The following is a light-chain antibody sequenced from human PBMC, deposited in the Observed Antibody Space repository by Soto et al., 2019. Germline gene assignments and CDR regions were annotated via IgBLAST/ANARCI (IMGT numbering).Light chain of an antibody. V-gene: IGKV1-5*03. J-gene: IGKJ1*01. Sequence: DIQLTQSPSILSASVGDRVTITCRASHSIGSWLAWYQHKPGKAPNLLIFQTSNLESGVPSRFSGSGSGTEFTLTISSLQPDDFATYYCQQGNTYSTFGQGTKVETK. CDR2: QTS. CDR1: HSIGSW. CDR3: QQGNTYST.